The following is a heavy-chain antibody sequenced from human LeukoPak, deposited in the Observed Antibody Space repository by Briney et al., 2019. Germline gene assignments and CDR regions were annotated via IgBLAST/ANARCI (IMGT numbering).Heavy chain of an antibody. J-gene: IGHJ4*02. D-gene: IGHD3-3*01. V-gene: IGHV3-21*01. CDR2: ISSISTYT. CDR3: ARTHIPQYDFWTASI. Sequence: GGSLRLSCAASGFTFSTYGMIWVRQAPGMGPEWVSSISSISTYTHYADAVKGRFTISRDNTKNSLYLQMNSLRVEDTAVYYCARTHIPQYDFWTASIWGQGTLVVVSS. CDR1: GFTFSTYG.